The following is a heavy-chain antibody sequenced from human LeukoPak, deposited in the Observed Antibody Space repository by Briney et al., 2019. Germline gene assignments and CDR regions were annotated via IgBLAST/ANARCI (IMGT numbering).Heavy chain of an antibody. Sequence: GGSLRLSCAASGFTFSSYAMSWVRQAPGKGLEGVSAISSSGGRTYYPDSVKGRFTISRDNSKNTLYLQMNNLRVEDTAVYYCATTTSPGFAAASDYWGQGTLVTVSS. J-gene: IGHJ4*02. CDR2: ISSSGGRT. CDR1: GFTFSSYA. V-gene: IGHV3-23*01. CDR3: ATTTSPGFAAASDY. D-gene: IGHD6-13*01.